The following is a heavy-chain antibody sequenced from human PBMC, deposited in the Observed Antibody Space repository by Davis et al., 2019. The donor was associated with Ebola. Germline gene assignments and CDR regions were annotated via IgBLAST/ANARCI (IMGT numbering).Heavy chain of an antibody. CDR1: GGSIRSYY. V-gene: IGHV4-59*01. D-gene: IGHD3-10*01. CDR3: ARYPAQYGSGRYDAVDY. Sequence: SETLSLTCTVSGGSIRSYYWSXXXXXXXXXXXXXXSIYSSASPNYNPSLTSRVTMSVDTAKNQFYLRLSSVTAADTAIYYLARYPAQYGSGRYDAVDYWGQGTLVTVSS. J-gene: IGHJ4*02. CDR2: IYSSASP.